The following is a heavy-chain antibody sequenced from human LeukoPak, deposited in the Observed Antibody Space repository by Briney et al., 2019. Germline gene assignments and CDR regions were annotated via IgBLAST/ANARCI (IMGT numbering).Heavy chain of an antibody. D-gene: IGHD3-16*01. V-gene: IGHV5-51*01. J-gene: IGHJ4*02. CDR2: TYPGDSDT. CDR3: ARQGVRGSFDY. Sequence: GESLKISCKGSGYSFTSDWIGWVRQMPGKGLEWMGITYPGDSDTRYSPSFQGQVTLSVDKSISTAYLQWSSLKASDTAMYYCARQGVRGSFDYWGQGTLVTVSS. CDR1: GYSFTSDW.